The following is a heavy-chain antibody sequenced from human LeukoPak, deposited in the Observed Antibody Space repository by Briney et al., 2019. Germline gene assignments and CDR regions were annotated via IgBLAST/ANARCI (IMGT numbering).Heavy chain of an antibody. J-gene: IGHJ5*02. CDR1: GGTFISYA. D-gene: IGHD3-3*01. Sequence: SVKVSCKASGGTFISYAISWVRQAPGQGREWMGGIIPIFGTANYAQKFQGRVTITADESTSTAYMELSSLRSEDTAVYYRARMRFYDFWSGYYWFDPWGQGTLVTVSS. CDR3: ARMRFYDFWSGYYWFDP. V-gene: IGHV1-69*01. CDR2: IIPIFGTA.